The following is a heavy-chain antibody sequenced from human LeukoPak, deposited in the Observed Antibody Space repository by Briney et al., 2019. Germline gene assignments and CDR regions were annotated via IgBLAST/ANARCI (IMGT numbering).Heavy chain of an antibody. CDR3: ARFPTKNCSGGSCYPNLGYYYYGMDV. D-gene: IGHD2-15*01. Sequence: SETLSLTCAVYGGSFSGYYWSWIRQPPGKGLEWIGGINHSGSTNYNPSLKSRVTISVDTSKNQFSLKLSSVTAADTAVYYCARFPTKNCSGGSCYPNLGYYYYGMDVWGKGTTVTVSS. CDR1: GGSFSGYY. CDR2: INHSGST. V-gene: IGHV4-34*01. J-gene: IGHJ6*04.